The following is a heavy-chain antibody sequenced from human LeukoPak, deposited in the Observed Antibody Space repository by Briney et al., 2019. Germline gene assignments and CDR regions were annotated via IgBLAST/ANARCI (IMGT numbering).Heavy chain of an antibody. Sequence: GASVKVSCKASGYTFTGYYMHWVRQAPGQGLEWMGWINPNSGGTNYAQKFQGRVTMTRDTSISTAYMELSRLRSDDTAVYYCARVRTSIAAAGTWAFDNWGQGTLVTVSS. D-gene: IGHD6-13*01. CDR1: GYTFTGYY. V-gene: IGHV1-2*02. CDR2: INPNSGGT. CDR3: ARVRTSIAAAGTWAFDN. J-gene: IGHJ4*02.